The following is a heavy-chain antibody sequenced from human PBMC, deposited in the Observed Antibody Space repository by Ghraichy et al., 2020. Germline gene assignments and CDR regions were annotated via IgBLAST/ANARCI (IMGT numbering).Heavy chain of an antibody. V-gene: IGHV3-30*03. CDR2: ISYDGSNK. Sequence: GESLNISCAASGFTFSSYGMHWVRQAPGKGLEWVAVISYDGSNKYYADSVKGRFTISRDNSKNTLYLQMNSLRAEDTAVYYCASAIVYGGNSGPFDYWGQGTLVTVSS. CDR1: GFTFSSYG. J-gene: IGHJ4*02. CDR3: ASAIVYGGNSGPFDY. D-gene: IGHD4-23*01.